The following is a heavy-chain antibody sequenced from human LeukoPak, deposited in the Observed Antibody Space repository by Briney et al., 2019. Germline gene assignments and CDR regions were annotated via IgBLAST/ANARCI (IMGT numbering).Heavy chain of an antibody. J-gene: IGHJ4*02. Sequence: AGGPLRLSCAASGFTFSNAWMSWVRQAPGRGLEGVGRIKRKGDDGTIDYAAPVKGRLSISRDDSKNTLYLQMNSLKSEDTAVYYCTAGTGRSDFDYWGQGTLVTVSS. CDR1: GFTFSNAW. CDR2: IKRKGDDGTI. CDR3: TAGTGRSDFDY. D-gene: IGHD3/OR15-3a*01. V-gene: IGHV3-15*01.